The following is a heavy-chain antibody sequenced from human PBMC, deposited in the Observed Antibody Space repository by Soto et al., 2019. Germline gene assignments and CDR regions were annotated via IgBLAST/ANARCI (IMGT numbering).Heavy chain of an antibody. CDR3: ARDGRRRVTMVRGGFDY. J-gene: IGHJ4*02. V-gene: IGHV1-69*01. D-gene: IGHD3-10*01. Sequence: QVQLVQSGAEVKKPGSSVKVSCKASGGTFSSYAISWVRQAPGQGLEWMGGIIPIFGTANYAQKFQGRVTITADESTSTAYMEMSSLRSEDTAVYYCARDGRRRVTMVRGGFDYWGQGTLVTVSS. CDR1: GGTFSSYA. CDR2: IIPIFGTA.